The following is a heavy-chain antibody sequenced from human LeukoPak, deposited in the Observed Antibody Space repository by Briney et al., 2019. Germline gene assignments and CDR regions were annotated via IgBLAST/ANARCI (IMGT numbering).Heavy chain of an antibody. CDR2: INPNSGGT. CDR3: ARDYHYYYDSSGSGAFDI. V-gene: IGHV1-2*04. Sequence: GASVKVSCKASGYTFTGYYMHWVRQAPGQGLEWMGWINPNSGGTNYAQKFQGWVTMTRDTSISTAYMELSRLRSDDTAVYYCARDYHYYYDSSGSGAFDIWGQGTMVTVSS. CDR1: GYTFTGYY. D-gene: IGHD3-22*01. J-gene: IGHJ3*02.